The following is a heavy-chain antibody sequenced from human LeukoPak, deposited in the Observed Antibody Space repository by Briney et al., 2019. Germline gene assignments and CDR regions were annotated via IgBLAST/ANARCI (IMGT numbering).Heavy chain of an antibody. CDR3: ARFAAGGSYYYYMDV. V-gene: IGHV3-23*01. D-gene: IGHD3-10*01. CDR2: ISGSGGST. Sequence: GGSLRLSCAASGFTFSSYAMSWVRQAPGKGLEWVSAISGSGGSTYYADSVKGRFTISRDNSKNSLYLQMNSLRADDTAVYYCARFAAGGSYYYYMDVWGKGTTVTVSS. CDR1: GFTFSSYA. J-gene: IGHJ6*03.